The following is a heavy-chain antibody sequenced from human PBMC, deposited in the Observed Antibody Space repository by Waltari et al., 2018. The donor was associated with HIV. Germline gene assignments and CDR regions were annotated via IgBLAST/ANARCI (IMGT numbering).Heavy chain of an antibody. D-gene: IGHD6-19*01. CDR2: ISSSSSYI. CDR3: ARVYSSGWYFGFDY. J-gene: IGHJ4*02. CDR1: GFTFSSYS. Sequence: EVQLVESGGGLVKPGGSLRLSCAASGFTFSSYSMNWVRQAPGKGLEWVSSISSSSSYIYYADSVKGRFTISRDNAKNSLYLQMNSLRAEDTAVYYCARVYSSGWYFGFDYWGQGTLVTVSS. V-gene: IGHV3-21*01.